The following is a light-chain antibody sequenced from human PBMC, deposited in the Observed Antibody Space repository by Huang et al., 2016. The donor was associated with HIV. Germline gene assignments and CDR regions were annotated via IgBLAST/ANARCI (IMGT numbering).Light chain of an antibody. CDR3: HQYTKWPSWT. CDR2: GAS. Sequence: EIVMTQSPGTLTVSPGERATLSCRASQSVSSNLAWYQQKPGQTPRLLIYGASTRATGIPARFGGSGSGTEFTLTISSLQSEDFGVYYCHQYTKWPSWTFGQGTKVEIK. V-gene: IGKV3-15*01. J-gene: IGKJ1*01. CDR1: QSVSSN.